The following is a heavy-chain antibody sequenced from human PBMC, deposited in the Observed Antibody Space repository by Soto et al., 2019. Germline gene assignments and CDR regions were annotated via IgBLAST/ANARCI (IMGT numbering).Heavy chain of an antibody. CDR1: GFTITDFA. V-gene: IGHV3-23*01. CDR2: ITGGGGGRT. J-gene: IGHJ4*02. Sequence: GGSLRLPYDASGFTITDFAMNWVIKVPGKGLEWVSTITGGGGGRTNYADSVKGRFTISRDNSKNTLYLQMNSLRAEDTAVYYCAKQPASIRTFDYWGQGALVTLS. CDR3: AKQPASIRTFDY. D-gene: IGHD2-2*01.